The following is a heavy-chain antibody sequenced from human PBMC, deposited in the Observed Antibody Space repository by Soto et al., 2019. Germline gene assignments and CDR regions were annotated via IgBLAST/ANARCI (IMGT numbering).Heavy chain of an antibody. D-gene: IGHD3-22*01. CDR1: GYTFTGYY. CDR2: INPNSGGT. Sequence: ASVKVSCKASGYTFTGYYMHWVRQAPGQGLEWMGWINPNSGGTNYAQKFQGWVTMTRDTSISTAYMELSRLRSDDTAVYYCARDSHYYDSGGYYLDAFDIWGQGTMVTVSS. CDR3: ARDSHYYDSGGYYLDAFDI. J-gene: IGHJ3*02. V-gene: IGHV1-2*04.